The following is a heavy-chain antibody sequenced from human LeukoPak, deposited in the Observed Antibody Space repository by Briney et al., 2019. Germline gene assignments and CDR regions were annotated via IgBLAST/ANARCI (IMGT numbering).Heavy chain of an antibody. V-gene: IGHV3-49*04. CDR1: GFTFGDYA. D-gene: IGHD3-22*01. CDR3: TRVTYYYDNSGYFHFDS. Sequence: PGGSLRLSCTTSGFTFGDYAMSWVRQAPGKGLEWVSFIRRKAHGGTTEYAASVKGRFSSSRDDSKSIAYLQMNSLKTEDTAVYFCTRVTYYYDNSGYFHFDSSGQGSLVTVSS. J-gene: IGHJ4*02. CDR2: IRRKAHGGTT.